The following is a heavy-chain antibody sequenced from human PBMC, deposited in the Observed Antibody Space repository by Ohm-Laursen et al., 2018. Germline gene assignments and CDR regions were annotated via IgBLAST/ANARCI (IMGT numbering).Heavy chain of an antibody. CDR2: ISYDGSNK. V-gene: IGHV3-30*18. CDR1: GFTFGTYS. CDR3: AKVEGYAGAH. Sequence: SLRLSCAASGFTFGTYSMNWVRQAPGKGLEWVAVISYDGSNKYYADSVKGRFTISRDNSKNTLYLQMNSLRAEDTALYYCAKVEGYAGAHWGQGTLVTVSS. J-gene: IGHJ4*02. D-gene: IGHD3-16*01.